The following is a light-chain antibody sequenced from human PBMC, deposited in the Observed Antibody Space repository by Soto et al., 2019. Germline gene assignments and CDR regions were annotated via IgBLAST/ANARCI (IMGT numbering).Light chain of an antibody. CDR3: QQRSTWPT. CDR1: ESVYFH. CDR2: DAS. V-gene: IGKV3-11*01. J-gene: IGKJ5*01. Sequence: VLTQSPATLSLSPGKRSTLSCRASESVYFHLAWYQQKPGQAPRLLIYDASVRATGTPARFSGSGSGTAFTLTISSLEPEDFALYYCQQRSTWPTFGQGTRLEIK.